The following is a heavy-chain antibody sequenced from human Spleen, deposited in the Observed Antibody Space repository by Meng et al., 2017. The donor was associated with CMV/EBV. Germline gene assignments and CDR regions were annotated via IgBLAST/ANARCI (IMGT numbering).Heavy chain of an antibody. CDR2: ISSSGSTI. D-gene: IGHD3-16*01. CDR3: AREEMGGWFDP. CDR1: GFTFSSYE. V-gene: IGHV3-48*03. Sequence: GESLKLSCAVSGFTFSSYEMNWVRQAPGKGLERVSYISSSGSTIYYADPVKGRFTISRDNAKNSLYPQTNSLRAEDTAVYYCAREEMGGWFDPWGQGTLVTVSS. J-gene: IGHJ5*02.